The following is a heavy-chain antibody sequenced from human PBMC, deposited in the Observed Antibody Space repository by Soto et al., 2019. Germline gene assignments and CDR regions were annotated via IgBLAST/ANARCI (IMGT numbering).Heavy chain of an antibody. J-gene: IGHJ3*02. CDR1: GFTFSSYW. CDR3: ARARAYYDFWSGFLASHAFDI. V-gene: IGHV3-74*01. CDR2: INSDGSST. D-gene: IGHD3-3*01. Sequence: PGGSLRLSCAASGFTFSSYWMHWVRQAPGKGLVWVSRINSDGSSTSYADSVKGRFTISRDNAKNTLYLQMNSLRAEDTAVYYCARARAYYDFWSGFLASHAFDIWGQGTMVTVSS.